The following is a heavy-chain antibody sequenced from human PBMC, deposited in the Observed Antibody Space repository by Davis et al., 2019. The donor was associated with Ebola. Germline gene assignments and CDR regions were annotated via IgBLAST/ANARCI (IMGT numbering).Heavy chain of an antibody. D-gene: IGHD6-19*01. CDR3: ARWGSGWHYFDN. CDR2: INHSGST. J-gene: IGHJ4*02. V-gene: IGHV4-34*01. Sequence: PSETLSLTCTVSGGSISSYYWSWIRQPPGKGLEWIGEINHSGSTNYNPSLKSRVTISVDTSKNQFSLKVSSVTAADTAVYYCARWGSGWHYFDNWGQGTLVTVSS. CDR1: GGSISSYY.